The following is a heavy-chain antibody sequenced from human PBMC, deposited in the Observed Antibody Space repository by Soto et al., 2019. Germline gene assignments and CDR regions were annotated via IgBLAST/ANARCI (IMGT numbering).Heavy chain of an antibody. CDR1: GGSISSYY. Sequence: QVQLQESGPGLVKPSETLSLTCTVSGGSISSYYWSWIRQPPGKGLEWIGYIYYSGSTNYNPSLTSRVTISVDTSKNRFSLKLSSVNAADTAVYYCARLDPIAVAGTGWFDPSGQGTLVTVSS. CDR3: ARLDPIAVAGTGWFDP. J-gene: IGHJ5*02. D-gene: IGHD6-19*01. CDR2: IYYSGST. V-gene: IGHV4-59*08.